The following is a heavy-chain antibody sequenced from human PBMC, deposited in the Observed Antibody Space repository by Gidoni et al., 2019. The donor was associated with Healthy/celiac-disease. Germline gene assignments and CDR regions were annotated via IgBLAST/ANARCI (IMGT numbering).Heavy chain of an antibody. Sequence: FTISRHNSKNTLYLQMNSLRAEDTAVYYCARNYRYYFDYWGQGTLVTVSS. J-gene: IGHJ4*02. CDR3: ARNYRYYFDY. V-gene: IGHV3-53*04. D-gene: IGHD3-16*02.